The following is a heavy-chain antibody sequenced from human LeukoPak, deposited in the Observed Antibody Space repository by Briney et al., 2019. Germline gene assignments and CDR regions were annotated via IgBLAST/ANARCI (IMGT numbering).Heavy chain of an antibody. CDR2: INPNSGGT. J-gene: IGHJ5*02. Sequence: ASVMVSCKASGYTFTGYYIHWVRQAPGQGLEWMGWINPNSGGTNYAQKFQGRVTMTRDTSISTAYMELSRLRSDDTAVYYCATVTSSSWGNWFDPWGQRTLVTVSS. D-gene: IGHD6-13*01. V-gene: IGHV1-2*02. CDR1: GYTFTGYY. CDR3: ATVTSSSWGNWFDP.